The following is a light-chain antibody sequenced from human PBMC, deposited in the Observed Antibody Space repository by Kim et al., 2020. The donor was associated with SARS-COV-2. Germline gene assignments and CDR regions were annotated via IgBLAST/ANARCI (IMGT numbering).Light chain of an antibody. CDR3: NSRGSNDDVV. CDR2: GKN. V-gene: IGLV3-19*01. J-gene: IGLJ2*01. CDR1: SLRSDY. Sequence: VALGQTVRITCQGDSLRSDYATWYQQKPGQAPRVVIYGKNNRPSGIPDRFSGSSSGNTASLTITGTQAGDEADYYCNSRGSNDDVVFGGGTQLTVL.